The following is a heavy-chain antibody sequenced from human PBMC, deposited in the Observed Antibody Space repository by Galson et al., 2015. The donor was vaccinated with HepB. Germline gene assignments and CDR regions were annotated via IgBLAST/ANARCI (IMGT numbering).Heavy chain of an antibody. J-gene: IGHJ6*02. CDR3: ARDRGGAVGAAGVYYGLDV. V-gene: IGHV1-46*01. CDR2: IKPSGGKT. CDR1: GYTFTKHY. D-gene: IGHD1-26*01. Sequence: SVKVSCKASGYTFTKHYLHWVRQAPGQGLEWMGIIKPSGGKTTYAQKFKGRVTMTRDTSTSTVYMELSSLRSEDTAVYYCARDRGGAVGAAGVYYGLDVWGQGTMVTVSS.